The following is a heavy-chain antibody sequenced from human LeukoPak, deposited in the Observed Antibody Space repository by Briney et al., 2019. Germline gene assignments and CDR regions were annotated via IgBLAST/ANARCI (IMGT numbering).Heavy chain of an antibody. CDR2: FNPTSGGT. Sequence: SVTLSCKASGYTFIGYYMHWVRRAPGQGPEWMGWFNPTSGGTDSAQRFQGRVTMTGDTSSNTGYMELKSLRSDDAAVYYCALVTVGGIYGPLEYWGQGAQGSVSS. V-gene: IGHV1-2*02. D-gene: IGHD3-10*01. CDR1: GYTFIGYY. CDR3: ALVTVGGIYGPLEY. J-gene: IGHJ4*02.